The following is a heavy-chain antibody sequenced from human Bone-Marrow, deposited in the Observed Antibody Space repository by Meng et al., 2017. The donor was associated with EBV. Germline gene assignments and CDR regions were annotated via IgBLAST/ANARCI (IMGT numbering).Heavy chain of an antibody. Sequence: GSGPGWVGPSEALSLSCSVCGGSISSFHSWGWIRQPPGRGLEWIGSVHYSGSTYYSPSLKSRITVSVDTSKNQFSLRLTSVTAADTAVYYCARPFPSIVSQRLDPFGDWGQGTLVTVSS. D-gene: IGHD5/OR15-5a*01. J-gene: IGHJ4*02. V-gene: IGHV4-39*01. CDR3: ARPFPSIVSQRLDPFGD. CDR1: GGSISSFHS. CDR2: VHYSGST.